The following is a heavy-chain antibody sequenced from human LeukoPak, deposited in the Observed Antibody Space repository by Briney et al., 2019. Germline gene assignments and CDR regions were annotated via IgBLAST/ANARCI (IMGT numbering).Heavy chain of an antibody. V-gene: IGHV1-8*03. CDR1: GYSFTTYD. CDR2: MNLKSGYT. D-gene: IGHD6-19*01. CDR3: ARVAGSIDY. Sequence: GASVKVSCKASGYSFTTYDINWVRQATGQGLEWMGWMNLKSGYTGYAQKFQGRVTITRDTSTSTVYMELSSLRSEDTAVYYCARVAGSIDYRVQGTLVTVSS. J-gene: IGHJ4*02.